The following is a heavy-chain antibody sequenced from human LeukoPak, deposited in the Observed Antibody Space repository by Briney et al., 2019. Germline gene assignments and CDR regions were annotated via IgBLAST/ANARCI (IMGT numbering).Heavy chain of an antibody. CDR3: ARRYDSSGYYRRLPSNFDY. J-gene: IGHJ4*02. V-gene: IGHV4-4*02. CDR1: GGSISSSNW. CDR2: IYHSGST. Sequence: PSGTLSLTCAVSGGSISSSNWWSWVRQPPGKGLEWIGEIYHSGSTHYNPSLKSRVTISVDTSKNQFSLKLSSVTAADTAVYYCARRYDSSGYYRRLPSNFDYWGQGTLVTVSS. D-gene: IGHD3-22*01.